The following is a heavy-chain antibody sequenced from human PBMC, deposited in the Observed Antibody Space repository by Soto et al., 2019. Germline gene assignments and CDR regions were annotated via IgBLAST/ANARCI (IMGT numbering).Heavy chain of an antibody. Sequence: PSETLSLTCTVSGGSVSSQYWSWIRQPAGKGLEWIGRIYNGGIPLIHPSLESRVALSLDTSKNQFSLTLSSVTAADTAIYYCASQDYDKSVYDLDYWGRGTLVTVSS. CDR2: IYNGGIP. CDR1: GGSVSSQY. V-gene: IGHV4-4*07. CDR3: ASQDYDKSVYDLDY. J-gene: IGHJ4*02. D-gene: IGHD3-3*01.